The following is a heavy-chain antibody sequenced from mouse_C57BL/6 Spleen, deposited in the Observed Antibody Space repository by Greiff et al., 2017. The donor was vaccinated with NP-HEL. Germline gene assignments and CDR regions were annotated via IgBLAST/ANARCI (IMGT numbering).Heavy chain of an antibody. CDR1: GYTFTSYG. CDR3: ARLGLFTTVVGGGFDY. J-gene: IGHJ2*01. Sequence: QVQLKESGAELARPGASVKLSCKASGYTFTSYGISWVKQRTGQGLEWIGEIYPRSGNTYYNEKFKGKATLTADKSSSTAYMELRSLTSEDSAVYFCARLGLFTTVVGGGFDYWGQGTTLTVSS. V-gene: IGHV1-81*01. D-gene: IGHD1-1*01. CDR2: IYPRSGNT.